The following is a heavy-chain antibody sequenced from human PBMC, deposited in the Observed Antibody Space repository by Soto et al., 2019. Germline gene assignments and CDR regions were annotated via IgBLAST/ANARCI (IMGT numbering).Heavy chain of an antibody. J-gene: IGHJ6*02. V-gene: IGHV4-34*01. Sequence: SETLSLTCAVYGGSFSGYYWSWIRQPPGKGLEWIGEINHSGSTNYNPSLKSRVTISVDTSKNQFSLKLSSVTAADTAVYYCARVRHIVGATHYYYYGMDVWGQGTMVTVSS. D-gene: IGHD1-26*01. CDR1: GGSFSGYY. CDR2: INHSGST. CDR3: ARVRHIVGATHYYYYGMDV.